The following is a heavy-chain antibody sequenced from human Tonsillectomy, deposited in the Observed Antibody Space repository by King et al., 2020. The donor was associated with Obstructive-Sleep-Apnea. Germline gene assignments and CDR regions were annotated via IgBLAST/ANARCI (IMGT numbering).Heavy chain of an antibody. D-gene: IGHD6-19*01. J-gene: IGHJ3*02. V-gene: IGHV3-9*01. CDR1: GFTFDDYA. Sequence: VQLVESGGGLVQPGRSLRLSCAASGFTFDDYAMHWVRQAPGKGLEWVAGISWYSGSIGYADSVKGRFTISRDNAKNYLYLQMNSLSAEDTALYYCAKGDSSGDAFDIWGQGTMVTVSS. CDR3: AKGDSSGDAFDI. CDR2: ISWYSGSI.